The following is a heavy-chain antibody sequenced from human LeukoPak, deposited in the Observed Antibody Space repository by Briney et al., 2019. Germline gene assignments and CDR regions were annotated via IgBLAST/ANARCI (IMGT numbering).Heavy chain of an antibody. CDR3: VRVGWGLLRGHDAPDI. J-gene: IGHJ3*02. D-gene: IGHD2-21*02. Sequence: SETLSLTCIVSGGSISSNDYYWGWIRQPPGKGLEWIGSMYYSGSTYYNPSLKSRVTISVDTFKNQLSLKLSSVTAADTAVYYCVRVGWGLLRGHDAPDIWGQGTMVTVSS. V-gene: IGHV4-39*07. CDR1: GGSISSNDYY. CDR2: MYYSGST.